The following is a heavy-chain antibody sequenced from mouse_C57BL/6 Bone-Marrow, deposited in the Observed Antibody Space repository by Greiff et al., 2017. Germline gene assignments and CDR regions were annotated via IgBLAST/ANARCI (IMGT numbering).Heavy chain of an antibody. CDR3: TRHGSPHFDY. J-gene: IGHJ2*01. V-gene: IGHV1-15*01. CDR2: IDPETGGT. D-gene: IGHD1-1*01. Sequence: VQLQQSGAELVRPGASVTLSCKASGYTFTDYEMHWVKQTPVHGLEWIGAIDPETGGTAYNQKFKGKAILTADKSSSTAYMELRSLTSEDSAVYYCTRHGSPHFDYWGQGTTLTVSS. CDR1: GYTFTDYE.